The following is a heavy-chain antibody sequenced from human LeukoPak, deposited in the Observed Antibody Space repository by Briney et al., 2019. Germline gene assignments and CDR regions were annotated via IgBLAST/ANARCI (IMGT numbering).Heavy chain of an antibody. Sequence: SSETLSLTCAVSGYSISSGYYWGWIRQPLGKGLQWIASMYQSGSTYYNPSLKSRVTISLDTSKNQFSLKLSSVTAADTAVYYCARHKDRAYFDYWGLGTLVTVSS. CDR2: MYQSGST. V-gene: IGHV4-38-2*01. CDR1: GYSISSGYY. D-gene: IGHD3-16*01. CDR3: ARHKDRAYFDY. J-gene: IGHJ4*02.